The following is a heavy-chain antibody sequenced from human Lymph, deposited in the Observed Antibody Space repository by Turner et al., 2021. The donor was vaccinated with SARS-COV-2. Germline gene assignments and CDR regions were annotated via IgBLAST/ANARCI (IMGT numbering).Heavy chain of an antibody. V-gene: IGHV3-15*01. D-gene: IGHD6-13*01. CDR2: IKTKTDGGTT. CDR1: GFTFSNAW. J-gene: IGHJ4*02. Sequence: EVQLVESGGGLVKPGGSLSLSCAASGFTFSNAWMTWVRQVQGKWLEWVGRIKTKTDGGTTDYAAPVKGRFTISRDDSKNTLYLQMNSLKTEDTAVYYCTTHSAPDYWGQGTLVTVSS. CDR3: TTHSAPDY.